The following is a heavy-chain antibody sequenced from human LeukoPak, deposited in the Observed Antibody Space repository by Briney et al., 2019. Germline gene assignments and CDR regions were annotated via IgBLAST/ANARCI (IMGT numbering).Heavy chain of an antibody. D-gene: IGHD1-26*01. CDR2: IYTSGST. V-gene: IGHV4-61*02. CDR1: GGSISSGSYY. Sequence: PSQTLSLTCTVSGGSISSGSYYWSWIRQPAGKGLEWIGRIYTSGSTNYNPSLKSRVTISVDTSKNQFSLKLSSVIAADTAVYYCASVNTSHRRGYWFDPWGQGTLVTVSS. J-gene: IGHJ5*02. CDR3: ASVNTSHRRGYWFDP.